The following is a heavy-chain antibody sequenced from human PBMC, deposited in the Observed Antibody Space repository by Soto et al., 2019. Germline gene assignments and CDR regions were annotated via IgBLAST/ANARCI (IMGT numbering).Heavy chain of an antibody. CDR1: GGSFSGYY. J-gene: IGHJ5*02. Sequence: QVQLQQWGAGLLKPSETLSLTCAVYGGSFSGYYWSWIRQPPGKGLEWIGEINHSGSTNYNPSLKRRVTIAVDTSKNQFSLKLSSVTGADTAVYYCARKNAPMVRSSNWFYPWGQGTLVTVSS. CDR3: ARKNAPMVRSSNWFYP. CDR2: INHSGST. V-gene: IGHV4-34*01. D-gene: IGHD3-10*01.